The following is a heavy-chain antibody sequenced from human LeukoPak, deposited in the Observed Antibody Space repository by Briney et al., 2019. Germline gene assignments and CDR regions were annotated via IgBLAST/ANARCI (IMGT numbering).Heavy chain of an antibody. CDR1: GGTFNSYA. J-gene: IGHJ4*02. D-gene: IGHD3-10*01. CDR3: ARRGDGDYRFDY. V-gene: IGHV1-69*13. CDR2: IIPIFGTA. Sequence: SVKVSCKASGGTFNSYAISWVRQAPGQGLEWMGGIIPIFGTANYAQKFQGRVTITADESTSTAYMELSSLRSEDTAVYYCARRGDGDYRFDYWGQGTLVTVSS.